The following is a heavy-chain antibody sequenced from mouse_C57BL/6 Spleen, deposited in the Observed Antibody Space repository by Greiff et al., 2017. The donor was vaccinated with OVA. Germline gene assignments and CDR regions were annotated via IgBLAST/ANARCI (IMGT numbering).Heavy chain of an antibody. D-gene: IGHD2-4*01. CDR2: IDPEDGET. J-gene: IGHJ1*03. Sequence: EVQGVESGAELVKPGASVKLSCTASGFNIKDYYMHWVKQRTEQGLEWIGRIDPEDGETKYAPKFQGKATITADTSSNTAYLQLSSLTSEDTAVYYCARLLHYDYEDWYFDVWGTGTTVTVSS. CDR1: GFNIKDYY. CDR3: ARLLHYDYEDWYFDV. V-gene: IGHV14-2*01.